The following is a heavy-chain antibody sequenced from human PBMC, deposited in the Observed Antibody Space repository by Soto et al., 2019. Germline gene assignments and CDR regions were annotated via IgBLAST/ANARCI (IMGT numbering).Heavy chain of an antibody. J-gene: IGHJ4*02. V-gene: IGHV3-30-3*01. D-gene: IGHD1-26*01. CDR3: AREAGATKPFDY. CDR1: GFTFSSYA. Sequence: GGSLRLSCAASGFTFSSYAMHWVRQAPGKGLEWVAVISYDGSNKYYADSVKGRFTISRDNSKNTLYLQMNSLRAEDTAVYYCAREAGATKPFDYWGQGTLVTVSS. CDR2: ISYDGSNK.